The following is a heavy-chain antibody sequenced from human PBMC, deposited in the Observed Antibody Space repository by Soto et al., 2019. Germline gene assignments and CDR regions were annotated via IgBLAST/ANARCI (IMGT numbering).Heavy chain of an antibody. CDR3: ARESEDLTSNFDY. J-gene: IGHJ4*02. CDR1: VFTFTRYR. V-gene: IGHV3-21*06. CDR2: ISSTTNYI. Sequence: GALRVSCAAPVFTFTRYRMNWVRQAPGKGLEWVSSISSTTNYIYYGDSMKGRFTISRDNAKNSLYLEMNSLRAEDTAVYYCARESEDLTSNFDYWGQGTLVTVSS.